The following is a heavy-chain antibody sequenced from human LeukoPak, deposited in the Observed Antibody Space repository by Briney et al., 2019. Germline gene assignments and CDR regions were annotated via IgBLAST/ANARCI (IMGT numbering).Heavy chain of an antibody. CDR3: ANDYRSGSFHDF. CDR2: ISRRDDYT. Sequence: GGSLILSCAASGFAFSSYAMSWVRQPPGKGLEWVSVISRRDDYTYYADSVKGRFTISRDNSKNTLYLQMNTLRAEDTAVYYCANDYRSGSFHDFWGQGTLVTVSS. CDR1: GFAFSSYA. D-gene: IGHD3-10*01. J-gene: IGHJ4*02. V-gene: IGHV3-23*01.